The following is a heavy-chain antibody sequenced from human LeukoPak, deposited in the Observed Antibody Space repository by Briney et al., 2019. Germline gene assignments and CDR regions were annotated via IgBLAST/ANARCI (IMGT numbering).Heavy chain of an antibody. J-gene: IGHJ3*02. D-gene: IGHD3-10*01. CDR2: MYYSGST. Sequence: PSETLSLTCTVSGGSISSYYWSWIRQPPGKGLEWIGYMYYSGSTNYNPSLKSRVTISVDTSKNQFSLKLSSVTAADTAVYYCAREVFRTRRTTMVRGVSNDAFDIWGQGTMVTVSS. V-gene: IGHV4-59*12. CDR1: GGSISSYY. CDR3: AREVFRTRRTTMVRGVSNDAFDI.